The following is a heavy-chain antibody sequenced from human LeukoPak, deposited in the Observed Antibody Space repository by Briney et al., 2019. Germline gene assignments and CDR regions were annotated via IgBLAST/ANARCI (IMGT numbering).Heavy chain of an antibody. CDR2: ISYDGSNK. Sequence: GGSLRLSCAASGFTFSSYAMHWVRQAPGKGLKWVAVISYDGSNKYYADSVKGRFTISRDNSKNTLYLQMNSLRAEDTAVYYCARDFNWNPDYWGQGTLVTVSS. CDR1: GFTFSSYA. V-gene: IGHV3-30*01. CDR3: ARDFNWNPDY. D-gene: IGHD1-20*01. J-gene: IGHJ4*02.